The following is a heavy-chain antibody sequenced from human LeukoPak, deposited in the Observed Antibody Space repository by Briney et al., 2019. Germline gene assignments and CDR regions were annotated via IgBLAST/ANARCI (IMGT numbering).Heavy chain of an antibody. Sequence: GASVKVSCKASGYTFTSYGISWVRQAPGQELEWMEWINTNTGNPTDAQGFTGRFVFSLDTSVSTAYLQISSLKAEDTAVYYCARGDVLRFLEWLLSGDAFDIWGQGTMVTVSS. CDR2: INTNTGNP. D-gene: IGHD3-3*01. J-gene: IGHJ3*02. CDR3: ARGDVLRFLEWLLSGDAFDI. CDR1: GYTFTSYG. V-gene: IGHV7-4-1*02.